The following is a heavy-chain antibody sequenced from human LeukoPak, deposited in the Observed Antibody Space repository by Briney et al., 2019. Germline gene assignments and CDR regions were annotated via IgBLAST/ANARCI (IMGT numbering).Heavy chain of an antibody. Sequence: SETLSLTCAVSGGSISSGGYSWSWLRQPPGKGLEWIGYIYHSGSTYYNPSLKSRVTISVDRSKNQFSLKLSSVTAADTAVYYCARGLASRYLVSWGQGTLVTVSS. CDR3: ARGLASRYLVS. CDR1: GGSISSGGYS. D-gene: IGHD1-1*01. CDR2: IYHSGST. J-gene: IGHJ5*01. V-gene: IGHV4-30-2*01.